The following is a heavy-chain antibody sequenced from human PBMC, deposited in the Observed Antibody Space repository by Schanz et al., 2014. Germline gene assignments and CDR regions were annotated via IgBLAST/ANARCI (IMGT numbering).Heavy chain of an antibody. J-gene: IGHJ3*02. D-gene: IGHD4-17*01. CDR1: GDSISSGGYY. CDR2: ISYSEVT. V-gene: IGHV4-31*03. CDR3: ARDRGHGDLPGDI. Sequence: QVQLQESGPGLLKPSQTLSLTCTVSGDSISSGGYYWSWIRQHPGKGLEWIGYISYSEVTYYNPSLKSRVTISVDTSKNQFSLNLSSATAADTAVYYCARDRGHGDLPGDIWGQGTMVTVSS.